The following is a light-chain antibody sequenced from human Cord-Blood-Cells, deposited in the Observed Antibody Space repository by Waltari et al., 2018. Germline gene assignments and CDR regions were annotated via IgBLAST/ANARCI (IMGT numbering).Light chain of an antibody. Sequence: SSELTQDPAVYVALGQTVRLTCQGDRLRSYYASWYQQKPGQAPVLVIYGKNNRPSGIPDRFSGSSSGNTASLTITGAQVEDEADYYCNSRDSSGNHLVFGGGTKLTVL. CDR3: NSRDSSGNHLV. CDR2: GKN. V-gene: IGLV3-19*01. J-gene: IGLJ3*02. CDR1: RLRSYY.